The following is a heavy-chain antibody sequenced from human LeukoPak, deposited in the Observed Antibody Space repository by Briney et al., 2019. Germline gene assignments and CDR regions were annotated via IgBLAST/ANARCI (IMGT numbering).Heavy chain of an antibody. Sequence: GGSLRLSCAASGFTFSSYWMNWARQAPGKGLEWVASINHNGNVNYYVDSVKGRFTISRDNAKNSLYLQMSNLRAEDTAVYFCARGGGSDVWGQGATVTVSS. V-gene: IGHV3-7*03. J-gene: IGHJ6*02. CDR1: GFTFSSYW. CDR2: INHNGNVN. CDR3: ARGGGSDV. D-gene: IGHD2-15*01.